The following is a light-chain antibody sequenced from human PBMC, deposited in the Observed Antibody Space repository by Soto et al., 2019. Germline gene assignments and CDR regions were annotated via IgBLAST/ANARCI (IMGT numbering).Light chain of an antibody. V-gene: IGKV3-11*01. Sequence: EIVLTQSPATLSLSPGERATLSCRASQSVGTYFAWYQQKPGQAPRLLIYDSSNRATGIPARFSGSGSGTDFTLTNSSLEPEDFAVYYCQQRSDWPSTFGGGTKVEIK. J-gene: IGKJ4*01. CDR3: QQRSDWPST. CDR2: DSS. CDR1: QSVGTY.